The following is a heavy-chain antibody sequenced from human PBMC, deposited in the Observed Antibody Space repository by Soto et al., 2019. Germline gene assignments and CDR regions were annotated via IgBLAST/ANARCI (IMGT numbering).Heavy chain of an antibody. CDR2: ISSSSSYI. Sequence: GSLRLSCAASGFTFSSYSMNWVRQAPGKGLEWVSSISSSSSYIYYADSVKGRFTISRDNAKNSLYLQMNSLRAEDTAVYYCARDHYYDSSGYYAYYYYGMDVWGQGTTVTVSS. D-gene: IGHD3-22*01. CDR1: GFTFSSYS. J-gene: IGHJ6*02. CDR3: ARDHYYDSSGYYAYYYYGMDV. V-gene: IGHV3-21*01.